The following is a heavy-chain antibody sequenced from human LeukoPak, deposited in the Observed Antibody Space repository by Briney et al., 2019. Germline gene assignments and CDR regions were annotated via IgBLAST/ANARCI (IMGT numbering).Heavy chain of an antibody. J-gene: IGHJ4*02. Sequence: GGSLRLSCAASGFTFSDYYMSWVRQAPGKGLEWVANIKGDGSEKHYVDSVKGRFTISRDNAKNSLSLQMNSLRAEDTAVYYCARDRQWSITDYWGQGTLVTVSS. V-gene: IGHV3-7*04. CDR1: GFTFSDYY. D-gene: IGHD2-15*01. CDR2: IKGDGSEK. CDR3: ARDRQWSITDY.